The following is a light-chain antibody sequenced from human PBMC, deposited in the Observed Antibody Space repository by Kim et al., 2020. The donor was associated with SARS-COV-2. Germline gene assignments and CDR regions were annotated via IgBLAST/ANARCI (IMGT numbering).Light chain of an antibody. Sequence: SASVGDRVTITCRASQSISSWLSWYQQKPGKAPKFLIYDASSLESGVPSRFSGSGSCTEFTLTISSLQPDDFATYYCQQYNSYSYTFGQGTKLEI. V-gene: IGKV1-5*01. CDR1: QSISSW. CDR2: DAS. CDR3: QQYNSYSYT. J-gene: IGKJ2*01.